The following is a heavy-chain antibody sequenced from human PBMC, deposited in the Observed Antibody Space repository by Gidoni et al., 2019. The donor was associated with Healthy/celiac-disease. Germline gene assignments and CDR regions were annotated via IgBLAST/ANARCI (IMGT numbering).Heavy chain of an antibody. V-gene: IGHV3-33*01. J-gene: IGHJ4*02. D-gene: IGHD1-1*01. CDR1: GLTFSSYG. CDR3: ARDQGEHPNFYY. CDR2: IWYDGINR. Sequence: QVQLVESGVGVVQPGRSLRLSCEASGLTFSSYGMHWVRQAPGKGLVCVALIWYDGINRYYADSVEGRFTISRDNSNNTLYLQMNSLRAEDTAVYYCARDQGEHPNFYYWGQGTLVTVSS.